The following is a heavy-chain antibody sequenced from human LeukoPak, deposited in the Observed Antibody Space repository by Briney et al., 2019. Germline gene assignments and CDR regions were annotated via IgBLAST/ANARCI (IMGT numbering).Heavy chain of an antibody. D-gene: IGHD4-23*01. CDR1: GGTFSSYA. CDR2: IIPIFGTA. J-gene: IGHJ4*02. V-gene: IGHV1-69*05. Sequence: GASVKVSCKASGGTFSSYAISWMRQAPGQGLEWMGGIIPIFGTANYAQKFQGRVTITTDESTSTAYMELSSLRSEDTAVYYCARETHYGGNPFDYWGQGTLVTVSS. CDR3: ARETHYGGNPFDY.